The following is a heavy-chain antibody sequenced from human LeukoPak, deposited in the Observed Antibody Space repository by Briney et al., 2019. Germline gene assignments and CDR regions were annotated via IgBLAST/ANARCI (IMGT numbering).Heavy chain of an antibody. CDR1: GGSISSYY. Sequence: SETLSLTCTVSGGSISSYYWSWIRQPPGKGLKWIGYIYTSGSTNYHPSLKSRATISVDTSKNQFSLKLSSVTAADTAVYYCARDGYYYDSSGPKGAFDIWGQGTMVTVSS. J-gene: IGHJ3*02. CDR3: ARDGYYYDSSGPKGAFDI. CDR2: IYTSGST. D-gene: IGHD3-22*01. V-gene: IGHV4-4*09.